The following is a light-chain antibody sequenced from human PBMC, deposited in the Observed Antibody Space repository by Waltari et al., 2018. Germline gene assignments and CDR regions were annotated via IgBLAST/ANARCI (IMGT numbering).Light chain of an antibody. V-gene: IGLV1-40*01. CDR2: GKT. Sequence: QSVLTQPPSMSGAPGQKVTIPCTGGSSNFGAGYDVHWYQQFPGAAPKLLIFGKTSRASGVPGRFSGSKSGTSASLAIAGLQSEDEAVYYCQSFDSSLSASVFGGGTKLTVL. CDR1: SSNFGAGYD. J-gene: IGLJ3*02. CDR3: QSFDSSLSASV.